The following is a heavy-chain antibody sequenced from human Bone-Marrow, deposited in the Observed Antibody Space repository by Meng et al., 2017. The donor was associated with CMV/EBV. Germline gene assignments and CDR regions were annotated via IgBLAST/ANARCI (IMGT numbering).Heavy chain of an antibody. V-gene: IGHV3-30-3*01. CDR2: ISYDGSNK. CDR1: GFTFSSYA. J-gene: IGHJ4*03. D-gene: IGHD2-2*01. Sequence: GESLKISCAASGFTFSSYAMHWVRQAPGKGLEWVAVISYDGSNKYYADSVKGRFTISRDNSKNTLYLQMNSLRAEDTAVYYCAKYCSSTSCHMEFDYWGQGTTVTVSS. CDR3: AKYCSSTSCHMEFDY.